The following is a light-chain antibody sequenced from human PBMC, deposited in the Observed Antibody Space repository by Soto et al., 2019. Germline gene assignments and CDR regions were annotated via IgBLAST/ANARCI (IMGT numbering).Light chain of an antibody. J-gene: IGKJ1*01. CDR3: QQYNNWPT. Sequence: DIQMTQSPSSLSASVGDRVTITCRASQSISSYLNWYQQKPGKAPKLLIYAASSLQSGVPSRFSGSGSGTEFTLTISSLQSEDIAVYYCQQYNNWPTFGQGTKVDIK. CDR1: QSISSY. CDR2: AAS. V-gene: IGKV1-39*01.